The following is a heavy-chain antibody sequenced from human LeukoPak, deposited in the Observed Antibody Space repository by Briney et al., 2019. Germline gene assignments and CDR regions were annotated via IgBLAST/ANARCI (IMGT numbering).Heavy chain of an antibody. J-gene: IGHJ6*02. D-gene: IGHD3-10*01. V-gene: IGHV3-74*03. CDR2: INRDGTTT. CDR1: ESTFTKFW. CDR3: ARGYYFGMGV. Sequence: PGGSLRLSCAASESTFTKFWVHWVRQAPGKGLVWVSFINRDGTTTTYADSVKGRFTVSRDNAKNTLYLQMNSLRAEDTAVYYCARGYYFGMGVWGQAATATVSS.